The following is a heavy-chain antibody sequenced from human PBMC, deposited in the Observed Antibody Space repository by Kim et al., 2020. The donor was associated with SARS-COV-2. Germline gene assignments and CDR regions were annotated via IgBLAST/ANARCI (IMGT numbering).Heavy chain of an antibody. J-gene: IGHJ2*01. CDR1: GFTFSSYD. Sequence: GGSLRLSCAASGFTFSSYDMHWVRQATGKGLEWVSAIGTAGDTYYPGSVKGRFTISRENAKNSLYLQMNSLRAGDTAVYYCARDRRSAAVAGPNWYFDLWGRGTLVTVSS. V-gene: IGHV3-13*01. D-gene: IGHD6-19*01. CDR3: ARDRRSAAVAGPNWYFDL. CDR2: IGTAGDT.